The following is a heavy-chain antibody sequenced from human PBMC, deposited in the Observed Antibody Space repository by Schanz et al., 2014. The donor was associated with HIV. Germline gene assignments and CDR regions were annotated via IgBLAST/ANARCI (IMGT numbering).Heavy chain of an antibody. CDR3: ARDWENNWRYVGGFDS. V-gene: IGHV4-61*01. J-gene: IGHJ4*02. CDR2: IYHSGST. CDR1: GGSVSSGSYH. D-gene: IGHD1-20*01. Sequence: QVQLQESGPGLVKPSETLSLICSVSGGSVSSGSYHWSWIRQPPGKGLEWIGYIYHSGSTDYNPSLKSRVTISVDTSKNEVSLMLTSVTAADTAVYYCARDWENNWRYVGGFDSWGLGTLVIVSS.